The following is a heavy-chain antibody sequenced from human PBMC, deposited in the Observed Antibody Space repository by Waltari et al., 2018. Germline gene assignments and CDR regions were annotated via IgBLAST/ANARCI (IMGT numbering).Heavy chain of an antibody. J-gene: IGHJ4*02. CDR2: IATGSNRL. CDR1: GFTFKNYA. Sequence: EVQLVESGGGLAQPGGSLRLSCEASGFTFKNYAMNWVRQAPGKGLEWVAYIATGSNRLYYANSVKGRFTISRDNAKDSLFLQMNSLRAEDTALYFCAREPTVTGENYFDSWDQGALVSVSS. CDR3: AREPTVTGENYFDS. D-gene: IGHD4-17*01. V-gene: IGHV3-48*01.